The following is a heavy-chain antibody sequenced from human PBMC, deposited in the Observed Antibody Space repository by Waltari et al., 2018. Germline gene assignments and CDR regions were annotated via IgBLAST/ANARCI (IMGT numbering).Heavy chain of an antibody. V-gene: IGHV4-39*07. J-gene: IGHJ4*02. CDR3: VRGYPDIVATISDY. CDR1: RSSISNNKYY. D-gene: IGHD5-12*01. Sequence: QLQLQESGPGLVKPSESLSLTCTVSRSSISNNKYYWGWVRQPPGKGPEWMGRFSKSGTTNYIPAIKSRVPISVDTSNNQFSLKLNSVTAADTAVYYCVRGYPDIVATISDYWGQGTLVIVSS. CDR2: FSKSGTT.